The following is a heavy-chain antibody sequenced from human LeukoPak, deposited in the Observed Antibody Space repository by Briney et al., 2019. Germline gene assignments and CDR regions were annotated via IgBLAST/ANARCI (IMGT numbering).Heavy chain of an antibody. Sequence: PGGSLRLSCAASGFTFSSNYISWVRQAPGKRLEWVSVSYSDGRTYHADSVKGRFTISRDNSNNTLYLQMNSLRVEDTAVYYCATYDTYCDGGTCNSILFDPWGRGTLVTVSS. D-gene: IGHD4-23*01. V-gene: IGHV3-53*01. J-gene: IGHJ5*02. CDR2: SYSDGRT. CDR1: GFTFSSNY. CDR3: ATYDTYCDGGTCNSILFDP.